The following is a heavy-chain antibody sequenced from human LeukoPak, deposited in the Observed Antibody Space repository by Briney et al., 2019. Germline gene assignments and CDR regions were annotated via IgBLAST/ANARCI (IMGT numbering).Heavy chain of an antibody. CDR2: IKSKTDGGTT. CDR3: TTDRWISDAFDI. D-gene: IGHD2-2*03. Sequence: GGSLRLSCAASGFTFSNAWMSWVRQAPGKGLEWVGRIKSKTDGGTTDYAAPVKGRFTISRDDSKNTLYLQMNSLKTEDTAVYYCTTDRWISDAFDIWGQGTMVTVSS. CDR1: GFTFSNAW. V-gene: IGHV3-15*01. J-gene: IGHJ3*02.